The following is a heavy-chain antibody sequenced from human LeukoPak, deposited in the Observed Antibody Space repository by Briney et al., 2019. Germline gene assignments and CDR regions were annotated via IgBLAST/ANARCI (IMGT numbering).Heavy chain of an antibody. V-gene: IGHV4-59*01. J-gene: IGHJ5*02. D-gene: IGHD5-18*01. CDR3: ARDLGFAAMDLGWFDP. CDR2: IYYSGST. CDR1: GGSISSYY. Sequence: SETLSLTCTVSGGSISSYYWSWIRQPPAKGLEWIGYIYYSGSTNYNPSLKSRVTISVDTSKNQFSLKLSSVTAADTAVYYCARDLGFAAMDLGWFDPWGQGTLVTVSS.